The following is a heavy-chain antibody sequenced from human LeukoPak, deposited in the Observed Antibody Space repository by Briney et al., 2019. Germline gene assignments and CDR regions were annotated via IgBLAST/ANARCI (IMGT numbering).Heavy chain of an antibody. CDR3: ARGVSDTRYGSGSYKDYYMDV. V-gene: IGHV4-61*02. CDR1: GGSISGGSYY. CDR2: IYTSGST. J-gene: IGHJ6*03. Sequence: KSSETLSLTCTVSGGSISGGSYYWSWIRQPAGGGLEWIGRIYTSGSTNYNPSLKSRVTISVDTSKNQFSLKLSSVTAADTAVYYCARGVSDTRYGSGSYKDYYMDVWGKGTTVTISS. D-gene: IGHD3-10*01.